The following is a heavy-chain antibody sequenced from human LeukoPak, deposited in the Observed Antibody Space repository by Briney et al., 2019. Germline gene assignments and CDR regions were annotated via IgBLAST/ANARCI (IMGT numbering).Heavy chain of an antibody. CDR1: GGSISSYY. D-gene: IGHD1-26*01. CDR2: IYTSGST. J-gene: IGHJ4*02. V-gene: IGHV4-4*07. Sequence: SETLSLTCTVSGGSISSYYWSWIRQPAGKGLEWIGRIYTSGSTNYNPSLKSRVTMSVDTSKNQFSLKLSSVTAADTAVYYCARVSRNSGSYRYYFDYWGQGTLVTISS. CDR3: ARVSRNSGSYRYYFDY.